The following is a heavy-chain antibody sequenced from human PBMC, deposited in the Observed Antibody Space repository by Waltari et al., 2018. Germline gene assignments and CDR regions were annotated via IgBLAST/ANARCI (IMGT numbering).Heavy chain of an antibody. J-gene: IGHJ4*02. CDR1: GGTFSSYG. CDR2: IIPFFGSP. V-gene: IGHV1-69*18. CDR3: ARIPYYYDKAPLDS. D-gene: IGHD3-16*01. Sequence: QVQLVQSGAEVKKPGSSVKVSCKASGGTFSSYGISWVRQAPGQRHEWMGKIIPFFGSPDYAENFQGRVTITADESTTTTYLELSSLTSEDTAVYYCARIPYYYDKAPLDSWGQGTLVTVSP.